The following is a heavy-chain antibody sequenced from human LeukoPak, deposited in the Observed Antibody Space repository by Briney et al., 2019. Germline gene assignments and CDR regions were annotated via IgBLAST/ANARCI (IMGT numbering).Heavy chain of an antibody. D-gene: IGHD6-13*01. J-gene: IGHJ4*02. CDR1: GGSISSSSYY. CDR2: IYYSGST. V-gene: IGHV4-39*01. CDR3: ARLGSSSWYVGY. Sequence: PSETLSLTCTVSGGSISSSSYYWGWIRQPPGKGLEWIGSIYYSGSTYYNPSLKSRVTISVDTSKNQFSLKPSSVTAADTAVYYCARLGSSSWYVGYWGQGTLVTVSS.